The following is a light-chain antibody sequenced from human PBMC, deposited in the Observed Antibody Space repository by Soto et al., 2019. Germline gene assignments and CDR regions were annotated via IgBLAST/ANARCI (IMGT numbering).Light chain of an antibody. J-gene: IGKJ4*01. V-gene: IGKV3-20*01. CDR3: QQYATSPLT. CDR2: GAS. CDR1: QSLSNNF. Sequence: DIVLTQSPGTLSLSPGDRAALSCGASQSLSNNFLAWYQQKPGQAPRLLISGASSRATGIPDRFSGSGSGTDFTLTITRVEPEDFAVYYCQQYATSPLTFGGGTKVKIK.